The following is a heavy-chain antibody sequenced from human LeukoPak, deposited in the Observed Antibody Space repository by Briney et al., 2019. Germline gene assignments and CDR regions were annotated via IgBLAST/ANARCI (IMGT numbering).Heavy chain of an antibody. V-gene: IGHV3-23*01. J-gene: IGHJ4*02. D-gene: IGHD6-13*01. CDR1: GFTFSNYA. CDR2: ISGGGDHT. CDR3: AKDSVGRGSWYYFDC. Sequence: PGGSLRLSCAASGFTFSNYAMTWVRQAPGKGLEWVSAISGGGDHTYYADPVKGRFTISRDNSKNTIYLQMNSLRAEDTAVYYCAKDSVGRGSWYYFDCWGQGTLVTVSS.